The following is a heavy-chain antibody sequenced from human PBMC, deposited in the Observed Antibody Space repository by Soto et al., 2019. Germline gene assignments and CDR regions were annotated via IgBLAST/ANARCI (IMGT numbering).Heavy chain of an antibody. V-gene: IGHV1-69*01. CDR3: VRWEYQYGRGGNSTQSYFDS. J-gene: IGHJ4*02. CDR1: GDTFSNYA. CDR2: IIPIFGIT. D-gene: IGHD2-15*01. Sequence: QVQLVQSGAEVKKPGSSMKVSCQASGDTFSNYAISWVRQAPGQGLEWIGGIIPIFGITNYAQKFQGRVTISADDSTSTAYLELSSLRPGDTAVYYCVRWEYQYGRGGNSTQSYFDSWGQGTLVTVSS.